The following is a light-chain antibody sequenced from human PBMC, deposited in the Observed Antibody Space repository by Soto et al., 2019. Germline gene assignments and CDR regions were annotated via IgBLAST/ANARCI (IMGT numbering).Light chain of an antibody. CDR2: KAS. V-gene: IGKV1-5*03. Sequence: DIQMTQSPSTLSASVGDRVTIGCRASQSISSWLAWYQQKPGKAPKLLIYKASILESGVPSRVSGSGSATEFTLTISSLQPEDFAPYYCQQYDTFPLTFGGGTTVEIK. J-gene: IGKJ4*01. CDR3: QQYDTFPLT. CDR1: QSISSW.